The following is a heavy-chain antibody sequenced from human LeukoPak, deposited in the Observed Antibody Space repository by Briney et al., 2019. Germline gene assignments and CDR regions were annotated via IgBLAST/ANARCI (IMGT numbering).Heavy chain of an antibody. Sequence: SETLSLTCTVSGGSISSYYWSWIRQPPGKGLEWIGYIYYSGSTNYNPSLKSRVTISVDTSKNQFSLKLSSVTAADTAVYYCAREAYYDILSGHLGFDPWGQGTLVTVSS. D-gene: IGHD3-9*01. V-gene: IGHV4-59*01. CDR1: GGSISSYY. J-gene: IGHJ5*02. CDR3: AREAYYDILSGHLGFDP. CDR2: IYYSGST.